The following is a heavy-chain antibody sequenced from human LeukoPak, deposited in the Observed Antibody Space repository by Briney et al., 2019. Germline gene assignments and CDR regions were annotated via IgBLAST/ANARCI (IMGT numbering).Heavy chain of an antibody. V-gene: IGHV3-30*01. Sequence: GGSLRFSCAASGFTFSSYAMHWVRQAPGKGLEWVAVISYDGSNKYYADSVKGRFTISRDNSKNTLYLQMNSLRAEDTAVYYCARERTGTPDYWGQGTLVTVSS. CDR3: ARERTGTPDY. CDR1: GFTFSSYA. D-gene: IGHD1-1*01. CDR2: ISYDGSNK. J-gene: IGHJ4*02.